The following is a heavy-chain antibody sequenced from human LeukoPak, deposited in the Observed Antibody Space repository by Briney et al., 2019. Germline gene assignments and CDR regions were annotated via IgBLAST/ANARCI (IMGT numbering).Heavy chain of an antibody. CDR2: INPYSGGT. CDR1: GYTFTGYY. V-gene: IGHV1-2*02. D-gene: IGHD6-13*01. J-gene: IGHJ4*02. CDR3: ARDRSGGSASVYY. Sequence: ASVKVSCKASGYTFTGYYIQWVRQTPGQGLEWMGWINPYSGGTNYAQKFQDRVTMTRDTSISTAYMELSRLRSDDSAMYYCARDRSGGSASVYYWGQGTLVTVSS.